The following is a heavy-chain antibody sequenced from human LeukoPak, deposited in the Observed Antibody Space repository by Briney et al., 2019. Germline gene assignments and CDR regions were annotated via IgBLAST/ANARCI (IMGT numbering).Heavy chain of an antibody. V-gene: IGHV3-30-3*01. Sequence: GGSLRLSCAASGFTFSSYAMHWVRQAPGKGLEWVAVISYDGSNKYYADSVKGRFTISRDNSKNTLYLQMNSLRAEDTAVYYCASLIVVVPAAMQNWGSSPFDYWGQGTLVTVPS. D-gene: IGHD2-2*01. CDR2: ISYDGSNK. CDR1: GFTFSSYA. CDR3: ASLIVVVPAAMQNWGSSPFDY. J-gene: IGHJ4*02.